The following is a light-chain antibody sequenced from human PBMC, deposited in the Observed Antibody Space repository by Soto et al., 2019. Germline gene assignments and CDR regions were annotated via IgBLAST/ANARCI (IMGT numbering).Light chain of an antibody. J-gene: IGKJ4*02. CDR3: QKYNSYPLT. Sequence: DIQMTQSPSTLSASVGDRVTITCRASQSISSWLAWYQKKPGKAPKLLIYDASSLESGVPSRFSGSGSGTEFTLTISRLQPDDFATYYCQKYNSYPLTFGGGTKVEIK. CDR2: DAS. CDR1: QSISSW. V-gene: IGKV1-5*01.